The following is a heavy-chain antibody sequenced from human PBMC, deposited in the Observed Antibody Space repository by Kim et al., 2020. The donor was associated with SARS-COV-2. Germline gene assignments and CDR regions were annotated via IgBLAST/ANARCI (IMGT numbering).Heavy chain of an antibody. CDR2: ISAYNGNT. J-gene: IGHJ4*02. D-gene: IGHD3-9*01. CDR3: ARDGDYDILTGYYIY. Sequence: ASVKVSCKASGYTFTSYGISWVRQAPGQGLEWMGWISAYNGNTNYAQKLQGRVTMTTDTSTSTAYMELRSLRSDDTAVYYCARDGDYDILTGYYIYWGQGTLVTVSS. V-gene: IGHV1-18*04. CDR1: GYTFTSYG.